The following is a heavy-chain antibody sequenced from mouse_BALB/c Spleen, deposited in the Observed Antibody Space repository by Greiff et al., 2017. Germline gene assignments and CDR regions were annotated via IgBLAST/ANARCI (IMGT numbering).Heavy chain of an antibody. D-gene: IGHD1-1*01. Sequence: EVQRVESGGGLVQPGGSRKLSCAASGFTFSSFGMHWVRQAPEKGLEWVAYISSGSSTIYYADTVKGRFTISRDNPKNTLFLQMTSLRSEDTAMYYCARGTTVDYYFDYWGQGTTLTVSS. V-gene: IGHV5-17*02. CDR3: ARGTTVDYYFDY. CDR1: GFTFSSFG. J-gene: IGHJ2*01. CDR2: ISSGSSTI.